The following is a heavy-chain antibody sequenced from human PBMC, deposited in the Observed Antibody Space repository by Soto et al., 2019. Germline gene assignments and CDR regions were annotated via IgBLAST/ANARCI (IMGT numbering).Heavy chain of an antibody. J-gene: IGHJ6*02. CDR1: GYTFTGYY. D-gene: IGHD3-16*01. CDR3: ARERSGSYGMDV. Sequence: ASVKVSCKASGYTFTGYYMHWVRQAPGQGLERMGWINPNSGGTNYAQKFQGWVTMTRDTSISTAYMELSRLRSDDTAVYYCARERSGSYGMDVWGQGTTVTVSS. CDR2: INPNSGGT. V-gene: IGHV1-2*04.